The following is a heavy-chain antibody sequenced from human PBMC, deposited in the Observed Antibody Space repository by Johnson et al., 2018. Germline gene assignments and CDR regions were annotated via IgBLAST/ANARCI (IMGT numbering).Heavy chain of an antibody. D-gene: IGHD1-1*01. CDR1: GFIFDDYA. Sequence: EVQLVESGGGLVQPGKSLRLSCAASGFIFDDYAMHWVRQAPGKGLEWVASINWNSGRIGYADSVKGRFTIPRGNVKNSLYLQMNSLRTEETALYYCAKDVMMTGTTCAMDVWGQGTKVTV. CDR2: INWNSGRI. CDR3: AKDVMMTGTTCAMDV. J-gene: IGHJ6*02. V-gene: IGHV3-9*01.